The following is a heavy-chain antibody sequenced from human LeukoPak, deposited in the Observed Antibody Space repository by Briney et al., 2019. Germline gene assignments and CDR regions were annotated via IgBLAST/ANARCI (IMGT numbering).Heavy chain of an antibody. CDR1: GFTSRRYA. CDR2: IRGSCGHT. D-gene: IGHD6-13*01. J-gene: IGHJ5*02. Sequence: GGSLRLSCGPSGFTSRRYAMSWVRPGPWKWLEWVSGIRGSCGHTCYADSVKGRFIISRDNSKNAVYLQISSLRAEDTAVYYCAKDPLIYSITWYPNWFGPWGQGTLVTVSS. CDR3: AKDPLIYSITWYPNWFGP. V-gene: IGHV3-23*01.